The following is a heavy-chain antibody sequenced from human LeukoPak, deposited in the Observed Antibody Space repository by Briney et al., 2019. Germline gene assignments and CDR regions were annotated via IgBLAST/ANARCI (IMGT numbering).Heavy chain of an antibody. CDR1: GYTFTSYY. J-gene: IGHJ4*02. Sequence: ASVKVSCKASGYTFTSYYMHWVRQAPGQGLEGIGIINPSGGSTSYAQKFQGRVTMTRDMSTSTAYMELSSLRSEDTAVYYCARAMGSSGYYRQGLDYWGQGTLVTVSS. CDR2: INPSGGST. D-gene: IGHD3-22*01. CDR3: ARAMGSSGYYRQGLDY. V-gene: IGHV1-46*03.